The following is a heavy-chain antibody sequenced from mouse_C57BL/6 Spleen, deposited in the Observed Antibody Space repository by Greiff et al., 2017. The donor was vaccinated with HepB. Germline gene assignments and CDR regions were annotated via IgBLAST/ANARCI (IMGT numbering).Heavy chain of an antibody. J-gene: IGHJ3*01. CDR2: ISSGSSTI. Sequence: EVKLMESGGGLVKPGGSLKLSCAASGFTFSDYGMHWVRQAPEKGLEWVAYISSGSSTIYYADTVKGRFTISRDNAKTTLFLQMTSLRSEDTAMYYCARHGSSPWFAYWGQGTLVTVSA. CDR1: GFTFSDYG. CDR3: ARHGSSPWFAY. V-gene: IGHV5-17*01. D-gene: IGHD1-1*01.